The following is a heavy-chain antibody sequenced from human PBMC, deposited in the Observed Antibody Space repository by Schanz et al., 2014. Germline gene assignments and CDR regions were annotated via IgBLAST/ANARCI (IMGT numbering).Heavy chain of an antibody. V-gene: IGHV3-21*01. CDR3: ARDRGYCSGGSCLTFDY. J-gene: IGHJ4*02. CDR1: GFDFNSYS. Sequence: EVQLVESGGGLVKPGGSLRLSCEASGFDFNSYSMNWVRQVPGKGLEWVSSISHSGGSKYYADSVKGRFTISRDNSKNTLYLQMNTLRAEDTAVYYCARDRGYCSGGSCLTFDYWGQGTLVTVSS. CDR2: ISHSGGSK. D-gene: IGHD2-15*01.